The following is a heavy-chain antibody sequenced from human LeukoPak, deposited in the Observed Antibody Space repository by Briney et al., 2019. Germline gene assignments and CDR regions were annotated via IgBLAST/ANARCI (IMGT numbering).Heavy chain of an antibody. CDR1: GDSISSYY. Sequence: TETLSLTCTVSGDSISSYYWSWIRQPAGKGLEWIGRIYISGSIDYNPSLKSRVTMSVDPSKNQLSLELSSVTAADTAVYYCARVSVAGYSSSWYPFDYWGQGILVTVSS. D-gene: IGHD6-13*01. V-gene: IGHV4-4*07. CDR2: IYISGSI. CDR3: ARVSVAGYSSSWYPFDY. J-gene: IGHJ4*02.